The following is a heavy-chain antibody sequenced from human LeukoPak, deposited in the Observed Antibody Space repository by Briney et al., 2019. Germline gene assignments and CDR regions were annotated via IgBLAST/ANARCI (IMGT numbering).Heavy chain of an antibody. J-gene: IGHJ4*02. CDR3: ASLTSAGIQLWSAFHY. Sequence: SETLSLTCTVSGDSINNYYWSWIRQPPGKGLEWIGYIYYSGSTNYSPSLKSRVTISVDTSKNQFSLKVSSVTAADTAVYYCASLTSAGIQLWSAFHYWGQGTLVTVSS. CDR2: IYYSGST. D-gene: IGHD5-18*01. CDR1: GDSINNYY. V-gene: IGHV4-59*08.